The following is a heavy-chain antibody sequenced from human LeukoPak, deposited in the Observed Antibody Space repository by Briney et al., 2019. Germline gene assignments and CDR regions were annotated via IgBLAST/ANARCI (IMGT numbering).Heavy chain of an antibody. CDR3: ARLSGDGYRIDY. CDR2: INDSGST. D-gene: IGHD5-24*01. CDR1: GGSLSGYY. V-gene: IGHV4-34*01. J-gene: IGHJ4*02. Sequence: RSSETLSLTCAVYGGSLSGYYWSWIRQSPGKGLEWIGEINDSGSTNYNPSLKSRVTISVDTSKNQFSLKLTSVTAADTAVYYCARLSGDGYRIDYWGQGTLVTVSS.